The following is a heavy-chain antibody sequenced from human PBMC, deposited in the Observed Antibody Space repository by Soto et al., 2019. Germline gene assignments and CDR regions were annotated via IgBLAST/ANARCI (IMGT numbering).Heavy chain of an antibody. D-gene: IGHD6-19*01. Sequence: SETLSLTCTVSGGSISDDYWTWIRQPPGRGLEWIGFIHYNGNTNYNPSLRSRVTISVHTSNSQFSLELSSVTAADTAVYYCARGLITGGQYSGGWYYFDSWGQGTQVTVSS. CDR1: GGSISDDY. V-gene: IGHV4-59*12. J-gene: IGHJ4*02. CDR3: ARGLITGGQYSGGWYYFDS. CDR2: IHYNGNT.